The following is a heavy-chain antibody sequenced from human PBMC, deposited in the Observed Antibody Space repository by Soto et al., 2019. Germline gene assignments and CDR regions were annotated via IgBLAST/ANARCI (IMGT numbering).Heavy chain of an antibody. D-gene: IGHD1-26*01. V-gene: IGHV1-8*01. CDR1: GYTFTSSG. CDR3: ARETYAWQDGKSRYNYYGMDV. Sequence: ASVKVSCKASGYTFTSSGINWVRQATGQGLEWMGWMNPDSGNTACAQKFQGRVTMTRDTSIRTAYLDLSSVRSEDTAVYYCARETYAWQDGKSRYNYYGMDVWGQGTTVTVSS. CDR2: MNPDSGNT. J-gene: IGHJ6*02.